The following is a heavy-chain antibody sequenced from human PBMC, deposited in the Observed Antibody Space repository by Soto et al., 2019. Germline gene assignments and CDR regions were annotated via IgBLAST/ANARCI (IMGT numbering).Heavy chain of an antibody. Sequence: EVQLVESGGGLVQPGGSLKLSCAASGFTFSGSAMHWVRQASGKGLEWVGRIRSKANSYATAYAASVKGRFTISRDDSKNKAYLQMNSLKTEDTAVYYCTRLELAPDYYYYGMDVWGQGTTVTVSS. CDR1: GFTFSGSA. D-gene: IGHD3-10*01. CDR2: IRSKANSYAT. J-gene: IGHJ6*02. V-gene: IGHV3-73*01. CDR3: TRLELAPDYYYYGMDV.